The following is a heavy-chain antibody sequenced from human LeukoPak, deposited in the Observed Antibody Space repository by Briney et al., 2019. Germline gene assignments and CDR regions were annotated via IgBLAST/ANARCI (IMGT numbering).Heavy chain of an antibody. V-gene: IGHV1-18*01. CDR2: ISAYNGNT. CDR3: ATAPEGYYDSSGYYG. CDR1: GYTFTSYG. J-gene: IGHJ4*02. Sequence: ASVKVSCKASGYTFTSYGISWVRQAPGQGLEWMGWISAYNGNTNYAQKLQGRVTMTTDTSTSTAYMELRSLRSEDTAVYYCATAPEGYYDSSGYYGWGQGTLVTVSS. D-gene: IGHD3-22*01.